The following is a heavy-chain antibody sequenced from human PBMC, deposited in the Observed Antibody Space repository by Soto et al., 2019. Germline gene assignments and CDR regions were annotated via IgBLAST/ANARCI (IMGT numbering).Heavy chain of an antibody. CDR3: DRDESSGYYSDWFDP. CDR2: ISYSGST. J-gene: IGHJ5*02. D-gene: IGHD3-22*01. Sequence: SQTMSVTSAVCGGRFRCFYWSWICQPPGKGLEWISYISYSGSTYYNPSLKSRVTVSVDTSKNQFSLKLSSVTAAHTAVYYSDRDESSGYYSDWFDPWAQGTLVPVYS. V-gene: IGHV4-30-4*08. CDR1: GGRFRCFY.